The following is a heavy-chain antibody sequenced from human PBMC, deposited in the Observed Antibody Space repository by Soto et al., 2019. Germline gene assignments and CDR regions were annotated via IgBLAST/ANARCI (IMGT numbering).Heavy chain of an antibody. CDR1: GGSISSSNW. CDR2: IYHSGST. D-gene: IGHD3-9*01. V-gene: IGHV4-4*02. J-gene: IGHJ6*02. Sequence: SETLSLTCAVSGGSISSSNWWSWVRQPPGKGLEWIGEIYHSGSTNYNPSLKSRVTISVDKSKNQFSLKLSSVTAADTAVYYCASSSGYDILTGYYTNYYYGMDVWGQGTTVTVSS. CDR3: ASSSGYDILTGYYTNYYYGMDV.